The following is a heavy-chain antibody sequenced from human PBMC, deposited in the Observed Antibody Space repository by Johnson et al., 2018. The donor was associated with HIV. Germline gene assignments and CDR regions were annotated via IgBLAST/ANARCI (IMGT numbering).Heavy chain of an antibody. CDR2: INLAGGEK. D-gene: IGHD6-19*01. CDR3: ARVLADGWCSYDVFDV. Sequence: VHLVESGGGLVQPGGSLRLSCAASGFTFSDYGMTWVRHAPGKGLDWVANINLAGGEKYYVDSVKGRFIVSRDTSKNTLYPQMISLRAEDTAVYYCARVLADGWCSYDVFDVWRQVTLVIVSS. CDR1: GFTFSDYG. V-gene: IGHV3-7*02. J-gene: IGHJ3*01.